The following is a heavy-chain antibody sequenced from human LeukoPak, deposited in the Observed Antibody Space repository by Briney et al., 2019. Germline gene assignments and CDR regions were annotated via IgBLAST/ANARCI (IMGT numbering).Heavy chain of an antibody. D-gene: IGHD6-13*01. CDR2: ISAYNGNT. Sequence: ASVKVSCKASGYTFTGYYMHWVRQAPGQGLEWMGWISAYNGNTNYAQKLQGRVTMTTDTSTSTAYMELRSLRSDDTAVYYCARDLYSSRTNDAFVIWGQGTMVTVSS. V-gene: IGHV1-18*04. J-gene: IGHJ3*02. CDR1: GYTFTGYY. CDR3: ARDLYSSRTNDAFVI.